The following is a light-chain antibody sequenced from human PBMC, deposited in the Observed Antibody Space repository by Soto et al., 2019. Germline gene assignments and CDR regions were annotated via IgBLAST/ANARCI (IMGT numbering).Light chain of an antibody. CDR2: GAS. V-gene: IGKV3-20*01. J-gene: IGKJ1*01. CDR3: QQYGSSTRT. Sequence: DIVMTQSPVTLFVSPGERATLSCRASQSVRSSLAWYQQKPGQAPRLLIYGASSRATGIPDRLSGSGYGTDLTITISRMETEDFEVYYCQQYGSSTRTFGQGTKVDIK. CDR1: QSVRSS.